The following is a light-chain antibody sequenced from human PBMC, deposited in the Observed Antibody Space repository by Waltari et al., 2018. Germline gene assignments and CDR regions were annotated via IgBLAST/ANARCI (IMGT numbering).Light chain of an antibody. CDR1: QTVRSY. Sequence: EIVFTQSPATLSLPPGERATLSCRASQTVRSYLAWYQQKPGQAPRLLIFDASSRAPGIPAKFSGSGSGTDFTLTVSNLEPEDFAVYYCQQRSNWPYTFGQGTRVEIK. CDR2: DAS. CDR3: QQRSNWPYT. J-gene: IGKJ2*01. V-gene: IGKV3-11*01.